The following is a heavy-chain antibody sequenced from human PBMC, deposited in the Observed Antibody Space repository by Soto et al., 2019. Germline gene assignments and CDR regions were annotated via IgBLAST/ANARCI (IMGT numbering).Heavy chain of an antibody. J-gene: IGHJ4*02. D-gene: IGHD3-10*01. CDR1: GFTVSSYD. Sequence: ESGGGLVQPGGSLRLACAASGFTVSSYDMHWVRHVTGKGLEWVSTLGAGGDTYFPDSVKGRFTISRDHAKNSLYLQMNNLGAGDTAVYYLARGTIVRGTLGPGNSGPFEYWGQGTLVAVSS. CDR2: LGAGGDT. CDR3: ARGTIVRGTLGPGNSGPFEY. V-gene: IGHV3-13*01.